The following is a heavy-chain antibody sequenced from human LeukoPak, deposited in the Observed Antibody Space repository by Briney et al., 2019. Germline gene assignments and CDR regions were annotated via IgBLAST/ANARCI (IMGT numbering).Heavy chain of an antibody. CDR1: GGSFSGYY. CDR2: INHSGST. D-gene: IGHD1-26*01. J-gene: IGHJ4*02. CDR3: ARGPYGRSIDY. Sequence: SETLSLTCAVYGGSFSGYYWSWIRQPPGKGLEWIGEINHSGSTNYNPSLKSRVTISVDTSKNQFSLKLSSVTAADTAVYYCARGPYGRSIDYWGQGTLVTVSS. V-gene: IGHV4-34*01.